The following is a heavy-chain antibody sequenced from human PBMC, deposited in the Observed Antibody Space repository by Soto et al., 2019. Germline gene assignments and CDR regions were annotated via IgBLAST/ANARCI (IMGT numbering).Heavy chain of an antibody. Sequence: SVKVSCKASGGTFSSYAISWVRQAPGQGLEWMGGIIPIFGTANYAQKFQGRVTITADKSTSTAYMELSSLRSEDTAVYYCATSPPHCNDGTCYSLGPNFDYWGQGTLVTFYS. CDR1: GGTFSSYA. D-gene: IGHD2-15*01. J-gene: IGHJ4*02. CDR3: ATSPPHCNDGTCYSLGPNFDY. V-gene: IGHV1-69*06. CDR2: IIPIFGTA.